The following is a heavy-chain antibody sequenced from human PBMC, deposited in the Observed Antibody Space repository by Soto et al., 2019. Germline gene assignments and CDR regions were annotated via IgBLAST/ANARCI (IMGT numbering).Heavy chain of an antibody. CDR1: GYTFTNYW. V-gene: IGHV5-51*01. CDR2: IYPRDSHT. Sequence: GESLKISCQGSGYTFTNYWILWVRQLPGKGLEWMGIIYPRDSHTTYSPSFQGQVTISDDKSLNSAFLQWSSLKASDTATYYCPRMYSSSWTNYFDPWGQGTLVTVSS. D-gene: IGHD6-13*01. CDR3: PRMYSSSWTNYFDP. J-gene: IGHJ5*02.